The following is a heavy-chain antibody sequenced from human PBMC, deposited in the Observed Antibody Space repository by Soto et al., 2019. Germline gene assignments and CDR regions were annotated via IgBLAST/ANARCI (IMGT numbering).Heavy chain of an antibody. CDR2: ISGDGVTT. Sequence: EVQLVESGGDLVQRGGSLRLSCAASGFPFSSYWMHWVRHTPGKGLDWVARISGDGVTTYYADSVTGRFTVSRDNAKNTLSLQIGGLSAEYTAVYYCAREYYGLLTGYYTDYWGQGTLVSVSS. V-gene: IGHV3-74*01. CDR1: GFPFSSYW. J-gene: IGHJ4*02. CDR3: AREYYGLLTGYYTDY. D-gene: IGHD3-9*01.